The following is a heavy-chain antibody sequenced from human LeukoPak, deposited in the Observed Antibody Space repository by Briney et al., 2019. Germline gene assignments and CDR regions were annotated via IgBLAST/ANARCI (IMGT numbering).Heavy chain of an antibody. CDR2: IFASGST. J-gene: IGHJ4*02. Sequence: SETLSLTCTVSGGYISSYFWNWIRQPAGKGLEWIGRIFASGSTSYNPSLKSRITTSIDKSKNQFSLDLNSVTAADTAVYYCARSDYGDYENDYWGQGILVTVSS. CDR3: ARSDYGDYENDY. D-gene: IGHD4-17*01. V-gene: IGHV4-4*07. CDR1: GGYISSYF.